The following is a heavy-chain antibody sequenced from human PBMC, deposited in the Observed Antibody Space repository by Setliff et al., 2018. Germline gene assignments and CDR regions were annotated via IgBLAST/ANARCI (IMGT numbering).Heavy chain of an antibody. Sequence: SETLSLTCTVFGGSISTYYWSWIRQTPVKGLEWIGYVYYSGTTNYNPLFKSRVTISVDRPKNQFSLKLSSVTAADTGVYYCARDSALHSYHYDSSGYLDYWGQGAQVTVSS. CDR2: VYYSGTT. V-gene: IGHV4-59*01. D-gene: IGHD3-22*01. CDR1: GGSISTYY. CDR3: ARDSALHSYHYDSSGYLDY. J-gene: IGHJ4*02.